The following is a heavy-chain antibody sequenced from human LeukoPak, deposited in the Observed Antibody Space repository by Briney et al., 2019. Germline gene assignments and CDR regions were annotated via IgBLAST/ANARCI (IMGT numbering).Heavy chain of an antibody. CDR1: GFTFSSYS. D-gene: IGHD6-19*01. CDR2: ISSSSSYI. V-gene: IGHV3-21*01. J-gene: IGHJ6*03. Sequence: PGGSLRLSCAASGFTFSSYSMNWVRQAPGKGLEWVSSISSSSSYIYYADSVKGRFTISRDNAKNSLYLQMNSLRAEDAAVYYCARDEYSSGWHHYYYYYMDVWGKGTTVTVSS. CDR3: ARDEYSSGWHHYYYYYMDV.